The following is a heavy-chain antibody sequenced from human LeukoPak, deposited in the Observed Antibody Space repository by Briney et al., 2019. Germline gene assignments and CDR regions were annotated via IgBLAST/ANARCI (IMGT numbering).Heavy chain of an antibody. Sequence: GGSLRLSCAASGFTFSSYAMSWVRQAPGKGLEWVSAISGSGGSTYYADSVKGRFTISRDNSKNTLYLQMNSLRAEDTAVYYCAKDLIGGGTISPFDYWGQGTLVTVSS. CDR2: ISGSGGST. D-gene: IGHD3-16*01. CDR3: AKDLIGGGTISPFDY. CDR1: GFTFSSYA. J-gene: IGHJ4*02. V-gene: IGHV3-23*01.